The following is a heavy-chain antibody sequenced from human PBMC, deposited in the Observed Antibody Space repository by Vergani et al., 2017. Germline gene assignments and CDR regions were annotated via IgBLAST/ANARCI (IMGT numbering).Heavy chain of an antibody. CDR1: GGSISSSSYY. CDR2: IYYSGST. D-gene: IGHD3-3*01. J-gene: IGHJ4*02. V-gene: IGHV4-39*01. CDR3: AGPDYDFWSGFYICLAY. Sequence: QLQLQESGPGLVKPSETLSLTCTVSGGSISSSSYYWGWIRQPPGKGLEWIGSIYYSGSTYYNPSLKSRVTISVDTSKNQFSLKLSSVTAADTAVYYCAGPDYDFWSGFYICLAYWGQGTLVTVSS.